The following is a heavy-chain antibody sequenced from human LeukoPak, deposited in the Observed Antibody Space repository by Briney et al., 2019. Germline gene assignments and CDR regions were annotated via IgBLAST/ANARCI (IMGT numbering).Heavy chain of an antibody. D-gene: IGHD5-18*01. Sequence: PGGSLRLSCTASRLTFANYAMSWVRQPPGKGLEWVSTSSGGGSNTYYADSVKGRFTISRDNSKNTLSLQMNSLRAEDTAVYYCAKGIELWLTYFDHWGQGTLVTASS. CDR2: SSGGGSNT. V-gene: IGHV3-23*01. CDR1: RLTFANYA. CDR3: AKGIELWLTYFDH. J-gene: IGHJ4*02.